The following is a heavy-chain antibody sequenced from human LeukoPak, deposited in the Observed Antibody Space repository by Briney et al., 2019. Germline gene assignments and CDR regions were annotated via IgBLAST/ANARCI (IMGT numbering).Heavy chain of an antibody. CDR1: GYTFTSYG. CDR2: INPSGGST. CDR3: ARDGGHVRFGESIAFHY. V-gene: IGHV1-46*01. J-gene: IGHJ4*02. D-gene: IGHD3-10*01. Sequence: GASVKVSCKASGYTFTSYGISWVRQAPGQGLEWMGLINPSGGSTRYAQKFQGRVTMTRDTSTSTVYMELSSLRSEDTAVYYCARDGGHVRFGESIAFHYWGQGTLVTVSS.